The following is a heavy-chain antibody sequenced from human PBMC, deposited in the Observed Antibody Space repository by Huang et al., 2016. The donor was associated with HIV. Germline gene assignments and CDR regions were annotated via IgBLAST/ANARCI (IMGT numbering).Heavy chain of an antibody. Sequence: QVRLQQWGGGLVRPSETLSRTCAVYGGPFSTHSWSWSRQSPGKGMDVIVERKYNGLANFNPSLSGRVSISVDTSKNQFSLNVTSVTAADTAIYYCARGRDTTEMDTVDDALDVWDQGTLVIVSS. CDR3: ARGRDTTEMDTVDDALDV. V-gene: IGHV4-34*02. J-gene: IGHJ3*01. D-gene: IGHD1-1*01. CDR1: GGPFSTHS. CDR2: RKYNGLA.